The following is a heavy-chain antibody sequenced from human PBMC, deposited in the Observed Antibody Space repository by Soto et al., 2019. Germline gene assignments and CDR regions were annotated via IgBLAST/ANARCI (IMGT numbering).Heavy chain of an antibody. V-gene: IGHV3-30-3*01. CDR3: ARGYCSGGSCYYYYYGMDV. CDR1: GFTFSSYT. CDR2: ISYDGSNK. Sequence: QVQLVESGGGVVQPGRSLRLSCAASGFTFSSYTMHWVRQAPGKGLEWVAVISYDGSNKYYADSVKGRFIISRDNSKNTLYLQLNSLRAEDTAVYYCARGYCSGGSCYYYYYGMDVWGQGTTVTVSS. D-gene: IGHD2-15*01. J-gene: IGHJ6*02.